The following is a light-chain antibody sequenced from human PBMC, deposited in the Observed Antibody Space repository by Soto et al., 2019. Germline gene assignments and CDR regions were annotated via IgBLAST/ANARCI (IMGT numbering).Light chain of an antibody. CDR2: AAS. CDR3: QQTDSFPHN. Sequence: DFQMTQSPSAVSAYVGARVTITCRACHGISSWLAWYQQNPGKAPKLLIYAASSLQSGVPSRFSGSGSGTDFALTIISLQPEDIYTYYCQQTDSFPHNSDLGTQLDIK. V-gene: IGKV1-12*01. CDR1: HGISSW. J-gene: IGKJ2*01.